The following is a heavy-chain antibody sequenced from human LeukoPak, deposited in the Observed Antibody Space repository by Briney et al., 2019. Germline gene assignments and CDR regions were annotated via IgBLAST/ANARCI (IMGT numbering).Heavy chain of an antibody. CDR1: GYSFTSYW. J-gene: IGHJ3*02. V-gene: IGHV5-51*01. CDR3: ASWYYGSGDAFDI. Sequence: GESLKISCKGSGYSFTSYWIGWVRQMPGKGLEWMGIIHATDSDTRYSPSFQGQVTISADKSNSTAYVQWSSLKASDTAMYYCASWYYGSGDAFDIWGQGTMVTVSS. CDR2: IHATDSDT. D-gene: IGHD3-10*01.